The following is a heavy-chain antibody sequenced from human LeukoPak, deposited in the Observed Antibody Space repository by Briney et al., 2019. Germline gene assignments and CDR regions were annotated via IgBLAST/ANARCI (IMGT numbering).Heavy chain of an antibody. CDR3: ASEYYYDSSGTGDAFDI. CDR1: GGSISSYY. J-gene: IGHJ3*02. CDR2: IYYSGST. V-gene: IGHV4-59*01. Sequence: PSETLSLTCTVSGGSISSYYLSWIRQPPGKGLEWIGYIYYSGSTNYNPSLKSRVTISVDTSKNQFSLKLSSVTAADTAVYYCASEYYYDSSGTGDAFDIWGQGTMVTVSS. D-gene: IGHD3-22*01.